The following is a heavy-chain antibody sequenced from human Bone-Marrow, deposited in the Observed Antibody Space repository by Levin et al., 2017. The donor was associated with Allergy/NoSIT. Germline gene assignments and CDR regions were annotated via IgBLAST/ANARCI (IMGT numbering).Heavy chain of an antibody. D-gene: IGHD2/OR15-2a*01. CDR3: ARLASIARWRAPFDS. V-gene: IGHV4-39*07. CDR1: GGSITTNTYY. J-gene: IGHJ5*01. Sequence: PSETLSLTCAVSGGSITTNTYYWGWIRQPPGKGLEWIGNIYYSGNPYYNPSLRSRVPISVDTSKNQYSLKLSSVTAADTAVYYCARLASIARWRAPFDSWGQGTLVTVSS. CDR2: IYYSGNP.